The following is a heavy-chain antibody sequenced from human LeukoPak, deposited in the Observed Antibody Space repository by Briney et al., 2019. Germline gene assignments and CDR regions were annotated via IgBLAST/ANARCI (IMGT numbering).Heavy chain of an antibody. CDR1: GFTVSSNY. D-gene: IGHD3-16*01. J-gene: IGHJ4*02. CDR2: IFSGGDT. Sequence: GGSLRLSCAPSGFTVSSNYMTWVRQAPGKGLEWVSVIFSGGDTYYTDSVKDRFTISRDNSKDTVYLQMNRLRAEDTAVYYCARDRGEQGNWGQGTLVTVSS. CDR3: ARDRGEQGN. V-gene: IGHV3-66*01.